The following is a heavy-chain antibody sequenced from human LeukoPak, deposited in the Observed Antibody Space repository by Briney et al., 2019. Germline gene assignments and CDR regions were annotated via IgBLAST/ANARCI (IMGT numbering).Heavy chain of an antibody. CDR1: GGTFSSYT. CDR3: ARLNCSGGSCYGGGFDY. V-gene: IGHV1-69*02. J-gene: IGHJ4*02. CDR2: IIPILGIA. Sequence: SVKVSCKASGGTFSSYTISWVRQAPGQGLEWTGRIIPILGIANYAQKFQGRVTITADKSTSTAYMELSSLRSADTAVYYCARLNCSGGSCYGGGFDYWGQGTLVTVSS. D-gene: IGHD2-15*01.